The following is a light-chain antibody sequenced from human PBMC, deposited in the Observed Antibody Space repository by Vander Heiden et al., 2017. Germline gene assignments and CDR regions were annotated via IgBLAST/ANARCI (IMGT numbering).Light chain of an antibody. V-gene: IGLV1-44*01. CDR1: SSNIGSNT. J-gene: IGLJ2*01. CDR2: SNY. CDR3: ATWDDSLNGVV. Sequence: QSVLPQPPSASGTPGQRVTISCSGSSSNIGSNTVNWYQQRPGTAPKLLIYSNYQRPSGVPDRFSGSKSGTSASLAISGLQSEDEAEYYCATWDDSLNGVVFGGGTKLTVL.